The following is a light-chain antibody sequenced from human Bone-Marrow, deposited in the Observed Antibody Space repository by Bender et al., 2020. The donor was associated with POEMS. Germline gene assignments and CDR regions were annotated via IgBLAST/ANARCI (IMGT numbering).Light chain of an antibody. Sequence: QSALTQPASVSGSPGQSITISCTGTSSDIGNYNLVSWYQQHPGEAPKLMIYDVTNRPSGVSNRFSGSKSGNTASLTISGLQAEDEADYYCSSYSSGNTRVFGGGTKLTVL. J-gene: IGLJ3*02. V-gene: IGLV2-14*02. CDR3: SSYSSGNTRV. CDR2: DVT. CDR1: SSDIGNYNL.